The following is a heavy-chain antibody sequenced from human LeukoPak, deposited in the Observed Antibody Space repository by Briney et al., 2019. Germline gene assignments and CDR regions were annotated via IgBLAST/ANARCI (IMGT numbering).Heavy chain of an antibody. V-gene: IGHV1-8*01. CDR1: GYTFTSYD. CDR2: MNPNSGNT. D-gene: IGHD3-9*01. Sequence: GASVKVSCKASGYTFTSYDINWVRQATGQELEWMGWMNPNSGNTGYAQKFQGRVTMTRNTSISTAYMELSSLRSEDTAVYYCARLLRYFDWSPGGYYYMDVWGKGTTVTVSS. CDR3: ARLLRYFDWSPGGYYYMDV. J-gene: IGHJ6*03.